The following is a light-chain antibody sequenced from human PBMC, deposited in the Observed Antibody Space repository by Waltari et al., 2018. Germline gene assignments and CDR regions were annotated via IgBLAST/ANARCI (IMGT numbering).Light chain of an antibody. V-gene: IGLV1-40*01. CDR1: SSTIGAGNG. CDR2: GNN. J-gene: IGLJ3*02. CDR3: QSYDNSLSSPWV. Sequence: QSVLTQPPSVSGAQGQRVTISCTRSSSTIGAGNGCPWFQHFPGTVPKLLIYGNNKRPSGVPDRFSGSKSGTSASLAITGLQADDEADYYCQSYDNSLSSPWVFGGGTKLTVL.